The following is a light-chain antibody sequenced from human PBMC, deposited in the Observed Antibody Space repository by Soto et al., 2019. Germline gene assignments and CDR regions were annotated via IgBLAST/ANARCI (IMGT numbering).Light chain of an antibody. CDR2: GAS. J-gene: IGKJ1*01. Sequence: DIQMTQSPSTLSASVGDRVTITCRASQSIGTWLAWFQHKPGKAPKLLIYGASSLERGVPSRFSGSGSGTEFTLSISSLQPDDFATYYCQQYNTYSQTFGQGTKVDIK. CDR1: QSIGTW. V-gene: IGKV1-5*01. CDR3: QQYNTYSQT.